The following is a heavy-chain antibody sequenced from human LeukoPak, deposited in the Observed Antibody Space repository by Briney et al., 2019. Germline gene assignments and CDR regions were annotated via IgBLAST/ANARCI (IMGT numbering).Heavy chain of an antibody. Sequence: GASLRLSCAASGFTFSSYAMSWVRKAPGKGLEWVSAISGSGGSTYYADSVKGRFTISRDNSKNTLYLQMNSLRAEDTAVYYCAKDLGYCSSTSCSYGMDVWGQGTTVTVSS. CDR2: ISGSGGST. CDR1: GFTFSSYA. CDR3: AKDLGYCSSTSCSYGMDV. J-gene: IGHJ6*02. V-gene: IGHV3-23*01. D-gene: IGHD2-2*03.